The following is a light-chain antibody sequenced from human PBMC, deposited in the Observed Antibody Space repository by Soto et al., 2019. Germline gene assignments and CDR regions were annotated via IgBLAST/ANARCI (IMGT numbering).Light chain of an antibody. Sequence: QSALTQPASVSGSPGQSITISCTGTSSDVGDYNYVSWYQQYPGKVPKLMIYDVSNRPSGVSNRFSGSKSGNAASLTISGLRAEDEADYYCSSYTASSTYVLFGGGTKLTVL. J-gene: IGLJ2*01. CDR1: SSDVGDYNY. CDR3: SSYTASSTYVL. V-gene: IGLV2-14*01. CDR2: DVS.